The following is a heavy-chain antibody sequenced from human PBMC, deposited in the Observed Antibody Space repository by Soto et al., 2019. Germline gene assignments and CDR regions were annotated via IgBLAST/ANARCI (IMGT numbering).Heavy chain of an antibody. CDR2: IGRDGSRH. CDR1: GFIFSQYG. J-gene: IGHJ3*02. CDR3: AIDDDNPDNALYM. D-gene: IGHD3-22*01. V-gene: IGHV3-33*01. Sequence: QLQLVESGGGVVQPGRSLRLSCAASGFIFSQYGMHWVRQTPDKGLEWVGLIGRDGSRHFYAESVKGRFTISRDNSKNTLYLQIDSLRVEDTALYLCAIDDDNPDNALYMWGQGTVVTVS.